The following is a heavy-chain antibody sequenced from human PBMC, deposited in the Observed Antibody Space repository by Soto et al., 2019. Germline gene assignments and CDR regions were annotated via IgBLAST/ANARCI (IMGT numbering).Heavy chain of an antibody. CDR1: GFTFDDYA. CDR2: ISWNSGSI. Sequence: EVQLVESGGGLVQPGRSLRLSCAASGFTFDDYAMHWVRQAPGKGLEWVSGISWNSGSIGYADSVKGRFTISRDNAKNSLYLQMNRLCAEDTALYYCGKDRGMTGDDAFDIWGQGTMVTVSS. V-gene: IGHV3-9*01. J-gene: IGHJ3*02. D-gene: IGHD7-27*01. CDR3: GKDRGMTGDDAFDI.